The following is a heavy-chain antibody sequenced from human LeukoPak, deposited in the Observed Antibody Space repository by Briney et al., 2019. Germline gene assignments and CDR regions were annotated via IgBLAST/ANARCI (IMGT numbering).Heavy chain of an antibody. Sequence: SGGSLRLSCAASGFTFSSYWMHWVRHAPGEGLVWVSRIDPDDSGSTYADSVKGRFTISRDNAKNTLWLQMNSLRADDTAVYYCAGVRAGGNRAFDVWGQGTVVAVSS. D-gene: IGHD4-23*01. V-gene: IGHV3-74*01. CDR1: GFTFSSYW. J-gene: IGHJ3*01. CDR2: IDPDDSGS. CDR3: AGVRAGGNRAFDV.